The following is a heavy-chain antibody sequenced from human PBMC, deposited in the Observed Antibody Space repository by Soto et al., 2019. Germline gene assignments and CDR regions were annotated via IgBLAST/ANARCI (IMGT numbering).Heavy chain of an antibody. CDR1: GGSVSSGSYF. V-gene: IGHV4-61*03. Sequence: QVQLQESGPGLVKPSETLSLTCTVSGGSVSSGSYFWTWIRQPPGKGLEWIGYISYSGSPDYNPSLKSRVTISVDTSKSHFSLKLSSMTAADTAVYYCARQRVAAAQYYFDYWGQGTLVTVSS. CDR2: ISYSGSP. D-gene: IGHD6-13*01. CDR3: ARQRVAAAQYYFDY. J-gene: IGHJ4*02.